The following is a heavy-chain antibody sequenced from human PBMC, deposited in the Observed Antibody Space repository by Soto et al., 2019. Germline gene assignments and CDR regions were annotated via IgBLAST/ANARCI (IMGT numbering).Heavy chain of an antibody. J-gene: IGHJ4*02. CDR1: GYRFNSYS. Sequence: RGESLKISCKGSGYRFNSYSIAWVRQMPGKGLEWMGIIFPPDSDTTYSPSFQGQVTISADKSISTAYVQWSSLKASDTAIYYCARTQEKNTWYFDYWGQGTLVTVSS. CDR3: ARTQEKNTWYFDY. V-gene: IGHV5-51*01. CDR2: IFPPDSDT.